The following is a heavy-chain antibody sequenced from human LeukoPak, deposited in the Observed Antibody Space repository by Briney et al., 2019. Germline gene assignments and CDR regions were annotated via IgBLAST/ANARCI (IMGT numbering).Heavy chain of an antibody. V-gene: IGHV3-7*01. J-gene: IGHJ4*02. CDR1: GFTFSSYS. CDR2: IKKDGSEK. Sequence: GGSLRLSCAASGFTFSSYSMNWVRQAPGRGLEWVAYIKKDGSEKYYVDSLKGRFTISRDNAKNSPYLQMNSLRVEDTAVYYCASSYSRGFVNWGQGTLVTVSS. CDR3: ASSYSRGFVN. D-gene: IGHD1-26*01.